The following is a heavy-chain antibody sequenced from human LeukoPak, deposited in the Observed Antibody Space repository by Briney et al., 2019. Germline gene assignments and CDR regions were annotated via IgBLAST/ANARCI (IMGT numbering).Heavy chain of an antibody. CDR3: AGALLTGIPTRGYFDY. V-gene: IGHV3-23*01. CDR2: IAPSGGGT. J-gene: IGHJ4*02. CDR1: GFTFSSYG. D-gene: IGHD1-1*01. Sequence: PGGSLRLSCAASGFTFSSYGMSWVRQAPGKGLEWVAGIAPSGGGTEYADSVKGRFTISRDDSQKTLYLQMNSLTADDTAVYFCAGALLTGIPTRGYFDYWGQGTLVTVSS.